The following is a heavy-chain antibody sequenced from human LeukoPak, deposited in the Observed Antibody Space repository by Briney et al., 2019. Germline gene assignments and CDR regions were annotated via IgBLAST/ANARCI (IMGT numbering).Heavy chain of an antibody. J-gene: IGHJ6*02. D-gene: IGHD3-22*01. CDR2: ISWNSGSI. CDR1: GFTFDDYA. V-gene: IGHV3-9*01. CDR3: ARDSYYDSSGSRENYYYGMDV. Sequence: HSGRSLRLSCAASGFTFDDYAMHWVRQAPGKGLEWVSGISWNSGSIGYADSVKGRFTISRDNAKNSLYLQMNSLRAEDTAVYYCARDSYYDSSGSRENYYYGMDVWGQGTTVTVSS.